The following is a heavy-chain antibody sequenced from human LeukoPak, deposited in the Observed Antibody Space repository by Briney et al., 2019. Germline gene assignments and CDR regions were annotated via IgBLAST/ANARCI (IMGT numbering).Heavy chain of an antibody. J-gene: IGHJ4*02. CDR3: ARAGGSTVSHSDY. CDR1: GFTFSSNH. D-gene: IGHD4-17*01. CDR2: ISSSTSYI. Sequence: GGSLRLSCAASGFTFSSNHMNWVRQAPGKGLEWVSSISSSTSYIYYADSVKGRFTISKDNAKNSLYLQMNSLRAEDTAVYYCARAGGSTVSHSDYWGQGTLVTVSS. V-gene: IGHV3-21*01.